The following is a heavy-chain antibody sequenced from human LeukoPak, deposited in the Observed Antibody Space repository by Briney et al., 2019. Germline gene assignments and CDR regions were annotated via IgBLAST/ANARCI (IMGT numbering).Heavy chain of an antibody. J-gene: IGHJ3*02. CDR2: INWNGGST. CDR1: GFTFDDYG. Sequence: GGSLRLSCAASGFTFDDYGMSWVRRAPGKGLEWVSGINWNGGSTGYADSVKGRFTISRDNAKNSLYLQMNSLRAEDTALYYCARRVVGATPSAFDIWGQGTMVTVSS. CDR3: ARRVVGATPSAFDI. V-gene: IGHV3-20*04. D-gene: IGHD1-26*01.